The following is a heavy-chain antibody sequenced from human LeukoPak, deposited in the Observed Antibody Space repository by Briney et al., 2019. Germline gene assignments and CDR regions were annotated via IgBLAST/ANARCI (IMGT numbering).Heavy chain of an antibody. J-gene: IGHJ4*02. CDR3: AKDPSPLWLNYYFDY. CDR1: GFTFSSYA. Sequence: PGGSLRLSCAASGFTFSSYAMSWVRQAPGKGLEWVSAISGSGGNTYYADSVKGRFTISRDNSKNTLYLQMNSLRAEDTAVYYCAKDPSPLWLNYYFDYWGQGTLVTVSS. CDR2: ISGSGGNT. D-gene: IGHD5-18*01. V-gene: IGHV3-23*01.